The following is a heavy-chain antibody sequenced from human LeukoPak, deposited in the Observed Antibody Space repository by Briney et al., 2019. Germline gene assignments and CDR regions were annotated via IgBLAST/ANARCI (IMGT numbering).Heavy chain of an antibody. CDR3: ARPIPVFRYFDWLSAGAFDI. V-gene: IGHV4-38-2*01. D-gene: IGHD3-9*01. CDR2: IYHSGST. CDR1: GYSISSGYY. J-gene: IGHJ3*02. Sequence: SETLSLTCAVSGYSISSGYYWGWIRQPPGKGLEWIGSIYHSGSTYYNPSLKSRVTISVDTSKNQFSLKLSSVTAADTAVYYCARPIPVFRYFDWLSAGAFDIWGQGTMVTVSS.